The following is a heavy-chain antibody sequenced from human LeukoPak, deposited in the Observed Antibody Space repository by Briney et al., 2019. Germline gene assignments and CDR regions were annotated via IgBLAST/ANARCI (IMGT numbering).Heavy chain of an antibody. J-gene: IGHJ4*02. D-gene: IGHD6-19*01. CDR1: GFTFSSYG. CDR3: ARRDSGWYGPDY. Sequence: PGRSLRLSCAVSGFTFSSYGMHWVRQAPGKGLEWVAVIWYDGSNKEYADSVKGRFTIARDNSKKTLYLQMNSLRAEDTAVYYCARRDSGWYGPDYWGQGTLVTVSS. CDR2: IWYDGSNK. V-gene: IGHV3-33*01.